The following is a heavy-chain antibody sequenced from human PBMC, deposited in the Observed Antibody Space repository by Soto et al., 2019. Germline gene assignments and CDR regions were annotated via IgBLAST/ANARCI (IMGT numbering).Heavy chain of an antibody. V-gene: IGHV5-51*03. Sequence: GESLKISCKGSGYSFTSYWIGWVRQMPGKGLEWMGIIYPGDSDTRYSPSFQGQVTISADKSISTAYLQWSSLKASDTAMYYCARTYYDFWSRYSPPDYRCQAPLGTVSS. CDR3: ARTYYDFWSRYSPPDY. D-gene: IGHD3-3*01. CDR1: GYSFTSYW. CDR2: IYPGDSDT. J-gene: IGHJ4*02.